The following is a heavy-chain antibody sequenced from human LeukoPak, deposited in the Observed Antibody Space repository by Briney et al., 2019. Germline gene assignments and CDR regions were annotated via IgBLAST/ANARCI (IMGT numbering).Heavy chain of an antibody. J-gene: IGHJ5*02. Sequence: SETLSLTCALSTVSGSSGNWWSWVRQPPGKWLEWIGTTYYSGSTYHNPSLKSRVTISVDTSKNQFSLRLSSVTAADTAVYYCARHAALDTKRGWNNHNWFDPWGQGTLVTVSS. CDR2: TYYSGST. V-gene: IGHV4-39*01. CDR1: TVSGSSGNW. CDR3: ARHAALDTKRGWNNHNWFDP. D-gene: IGHD5-18*01.